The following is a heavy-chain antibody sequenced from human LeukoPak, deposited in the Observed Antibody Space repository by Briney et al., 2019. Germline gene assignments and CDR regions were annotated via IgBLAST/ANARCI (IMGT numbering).Heavy chain of an antibody. CDR2: ISPDGNNK. Sequence: GGSLRLSCAASGFTFSTYPMHWVRRAPGKGLEWLTLISPDGNNKDFADSVKGRFTIARDNSNNTLYLQMTSLTSEDTAMYYCATGALPTGFLELIRPGNYFSNYMGAWGKGTTVIVSS. V-gene: IGHV3-30*04. CDR3: ATGALPTGFLELIRPGNYFSNYMGA. D-gene: IGHD3-3*01. CDR1: GFTFSTYP. J-gene: IGHJ6*03.